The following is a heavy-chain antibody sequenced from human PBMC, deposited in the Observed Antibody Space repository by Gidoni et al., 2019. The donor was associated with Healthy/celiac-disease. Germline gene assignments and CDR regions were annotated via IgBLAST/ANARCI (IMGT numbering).Heavy chain of an antibody. CDR2: IYPGDSDT. Sequence: EVQLVQSGAEVKQPGESLKISCKGSGYSFTSYCIGWVRQLPGKGLEWMGIIYPGDSDTRYSPSFQGQVTISADKSISTAYLQWSSLKASDTAMYYCARRGLGYCSSTSCSNFDYWGQGTLVTVSS. D-gene: IGHD2-2*01. CDR1: GYSFTSYC. J-gene: IGHJ4*02. CDR3: ARRGLGYCSSTSCSNFDY. V-gene: IGHV5-51*01.